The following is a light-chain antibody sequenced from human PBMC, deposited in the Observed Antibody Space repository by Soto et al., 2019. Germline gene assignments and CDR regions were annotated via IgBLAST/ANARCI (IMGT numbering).Light chain of an antibody. J-gene: IGKJ4*01. Sequence: EIVLTQSPATLSLSPGERAPLSCRASQSVSSYLAWYQQKPGQAPRLLIYDASNRATGIPARFSGSGSGTDFTLTISRLEPEDFAVYYCQQYGSSPLTFGRGTKVDNK. CDR3: QQYGSSPLT. CDR2: DAS. CDR1: QSVSSY. V-gene: IGKV3-11*01.